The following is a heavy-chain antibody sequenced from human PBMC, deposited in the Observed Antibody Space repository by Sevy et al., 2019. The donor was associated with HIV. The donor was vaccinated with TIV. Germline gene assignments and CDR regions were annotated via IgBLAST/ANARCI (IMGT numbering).Heavy chain of an antibody. CDR2: ISFSSNYI. CDR1: GFTFSTYS. CDR3: VRDRDTSWFLFDP. Sequence: GGSLRLSCAASGFTFSTYSMHWVRQAPGKGLEWVSSISFSSNYIYYADSVKGRFTIYRDNAKNSLYLQMNSLRAEDTAVYYCVRDRDTSWFLFDPWGQGTLVTISS. V-gene: IGHV3-21*01. D-gene: IGHD2-2*01. J-gene: IGHJ5*02.